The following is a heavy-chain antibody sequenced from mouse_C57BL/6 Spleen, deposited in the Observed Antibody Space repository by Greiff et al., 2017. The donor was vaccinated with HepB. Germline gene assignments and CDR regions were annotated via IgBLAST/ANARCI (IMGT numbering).Heavy chain of an antibody. CDR2: IWSGGST. CDR1: GFSLTSYG. J-gene: IGHJ1*03. D-gene: IGHD1-1*01. CDR3: ARGPSGTTVVGGWYFDV. Sequence: VQLQQSGPGLVQPSQSLSITCTVSGFSLTSYGVHWVRQSPGKGLEWLGVIWSGGSTDYNAAFISRLSISKDNSKSQVFFKMNSLQADDTAIYYCARGPSGTTVVGGWYFDVWGTGTTVTVSS. V-gene: IGHV2-2*01.